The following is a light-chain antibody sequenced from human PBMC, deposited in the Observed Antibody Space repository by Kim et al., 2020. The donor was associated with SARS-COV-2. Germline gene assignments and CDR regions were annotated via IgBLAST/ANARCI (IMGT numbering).Light chain of an antibody. V-gene: IGKV1-33*01. CDR2: GAS. Sequence: DIQVTQSPSSLSASVGDRVTITCQASQDITNYLNWYQQKPGKAPKLLIYGASNVETGVPSRFSGSGSGTDFTFTISSLQPEDIATYYCQQYDSLLTVCQGTRLEIK. J-gene: IGKJ5*01. CDR1: QDITNY. CDR3: QQYDSLLT.